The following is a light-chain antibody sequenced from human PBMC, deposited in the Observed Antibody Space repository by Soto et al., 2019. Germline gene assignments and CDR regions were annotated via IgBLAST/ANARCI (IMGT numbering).Light chain of an antibody. V-gene: IGKV3-20*01. CDR3: QQYGNSPIT. Sequence: DIVLTQSPGALSLSRGERATLSCRASERIYSAYLGWYQQKPGQAPRLLIYGTSSRATGIPDRFSGSGSGTDFTLTISRREPADFAVYYCQQYGNSPITFGQGTRLEIK. CDR1: ERIYSAY. J-gene: IGKJ5*01. CDR2: GTS.